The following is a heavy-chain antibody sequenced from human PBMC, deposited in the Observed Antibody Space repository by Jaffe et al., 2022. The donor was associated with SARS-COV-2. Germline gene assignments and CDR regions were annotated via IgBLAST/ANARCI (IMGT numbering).Heavy chain of an antibody. V-gene: IGHV3-7*03. D-gene: IGHD1-7*01. CDR3: AREVRTTTRYFDY. J-gene: IGHJ4*02. Sequence: EVHLVESGGGLVQPGGSLRLSCAASGFTFSSYWMSWVRQAPGKGLEWVANIKQDGTEKYYVDSVKGRFTISRDNAKNSLYLQMNSLRAEDTAVYYCAREVRTTTRYFDYWGQGALVTVSS. CDR2: IKQDGTEK. CDR1: GFTFSSYW.